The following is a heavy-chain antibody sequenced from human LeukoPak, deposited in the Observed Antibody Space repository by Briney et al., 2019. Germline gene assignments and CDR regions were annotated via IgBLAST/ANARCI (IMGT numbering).Heavy chain of an antibody. V-gene: IGHV4-39*01. Sequence: PGGSLRLSCAASGFTFSDYYMGWIRQPPGKGLEWIGSIYYSGSTYYNPSLKSRVTISVDTSKNQFSLKLSSVTAADTAVYYCARHSPGWYYDFWSGYAFFDYWGQGTLVTVSS. J-gene: IGHJ4*02. CDR2: IYYSGST. CDR3: ARHSPGWYYDFWSGYAFFDY. D-gene: IGHD3-3*01. CDR1: GFTFSDYY.